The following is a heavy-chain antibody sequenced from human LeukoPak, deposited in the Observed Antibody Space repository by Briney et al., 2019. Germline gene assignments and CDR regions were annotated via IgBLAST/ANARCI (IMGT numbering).Heavy chain of an antibody. V-gene: IGHV1-2*02. CDR2: ITPSGGT. CDR3: ARDRYGDGFAHLDY. D-gene: IGHD5-24*01. CDR1: GYIFTGYS. Sequence: ASVKVSCKASGYIFTGYSMHWVRQAPGQGLEWMGWITPSGGTNYPQKFQGRVAITWDTSITTAYMDLSRLTSDDTAVYYCARDRYGDGFAHLDYWGQGALVTVSS. J-gene: IGHJ4*02.